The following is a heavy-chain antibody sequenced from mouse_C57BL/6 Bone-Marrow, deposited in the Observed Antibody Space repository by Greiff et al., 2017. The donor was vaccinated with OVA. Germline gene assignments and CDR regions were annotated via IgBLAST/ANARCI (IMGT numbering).Heavy chain of an antibody. CDR3: ARSPLYYYGRYPTLWDC. D-gene: IGHD1-1*01. Sequence: QVQLQQSGAELVKPGASVKISCKASGYAFSSYWMNWVKQRPGKGLEWIGQIYPGDGDTNYNGKFKGKATLTADKSSSTAYMQLSSLTSEDSAVYFCARSPLYYYGRYPTLWDCWGQGTSVTVSS. CDR2: IYPGDGDT. J-gene: IGHJ4*01. V-gene: IGHV1-80*01. CDR1: GYAFSSYW.